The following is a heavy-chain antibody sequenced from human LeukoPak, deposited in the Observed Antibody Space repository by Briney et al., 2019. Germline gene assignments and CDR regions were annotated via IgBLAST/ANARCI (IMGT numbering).Heavy chain of an antibody. CDR3: ARVLRGSGSYGY. J-gene: IGHJ4*02. Sequence: ASVKVSCKASGYTFTGYYMHWVRQAPEQGLEWMGWVNPNSGGTNYAQKFQGWVTMTRGTSISTAYMELSRLKSDDTAVYYCARVLRGSGSYGYWGQGTLVTVSS. V-gene: IGHV1-2*04. D-gene: IGHD3-10*01. CDR2: VNPNSGGT. CDR1: GYTFTGYY.